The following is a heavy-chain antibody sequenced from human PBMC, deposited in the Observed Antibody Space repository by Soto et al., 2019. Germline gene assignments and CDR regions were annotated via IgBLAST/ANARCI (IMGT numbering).Heavy chain of an antibody. CDR3: ARTVGGYNFQTMDY. CDR2: TSFDGSRK. CDR1: GFTFSSYG. J-gene: IGHJ4*02. Sequence: PGGSLRLSCAASGFTFSSYGMHWVRQAPGKGLEWVAVTSFDGSRKYNADSVTGRFTISRDNSQNTLYLQINSLRPDDTAVYYCARTVGGYNFQTMDYWGRGTLVTVSS. D-gene: IGHD5-12*01. V-gene: IGHV3-30-3*01.